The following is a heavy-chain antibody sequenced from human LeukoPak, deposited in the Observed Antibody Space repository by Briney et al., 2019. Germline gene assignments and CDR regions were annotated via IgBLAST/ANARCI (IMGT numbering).Heavy chain of an antibody. CDR3: ARLSSSWYQDWYFDR. CDR1: GGSISSYD. D-gene: IGHD6-13*01. J-gene: IGHJ2*01. V-gene: IGHV4-4*07. Sequence: SETLSLTCTVSGGSISSYDWSWIRQPAGKGLEWIGRIYTRGSTNYNPSLKSRVSMSVDTSKKQFSLKLSSVTAADTAVYYCARLSSSWYQDWYFDRWLRESQVTVSS. CDR2: IYTRGST.